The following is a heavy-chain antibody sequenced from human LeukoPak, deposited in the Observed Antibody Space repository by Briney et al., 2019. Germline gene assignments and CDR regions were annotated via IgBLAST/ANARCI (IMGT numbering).Heavy chain of an antibody. J-gene: IGHJ4*02. V-gene: IGHV1-2*02. CDR2: VKPNSGDT. Sequence: GVSVKVSCKASGYTFTGYYILWVRQAPGQGLEWMGWVKPNSGDTYNAQKFQGRVTMTRDTSINTAYIELSRLRSDDTAVYYCARGRRILVGDTNAGDYFDYWGREPWSPSPQ. D-gene: IGHD1-26*01. CDR3: ARGRRILVGDTNAGDYFDY. CDR1: GYTFTGYY.